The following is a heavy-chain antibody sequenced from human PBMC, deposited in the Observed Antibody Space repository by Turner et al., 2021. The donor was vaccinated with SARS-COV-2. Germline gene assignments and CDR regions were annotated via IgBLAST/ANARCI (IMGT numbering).Heavy chain of an antibody. Sequence: EVQLVESGGGLVKPGGSLRRSCAASGFPFIGHSVTWVRQAPGKGLEWVSSISGSSSYIHYADSVRGRFTISRDNAKNSLYLQMNSLRADDTAVYYCARCGGGTCKQNGAFDIWGQGAKVTVSS. CDR2: ISGSSSYI. CDR3: ARCGGGTCKQNGAFDI. V-gene: IGHV3-21*01. CDR1: GFPFIGHS. D-gene: IGHD2-15*01. J-gene: IGHJ3*02.